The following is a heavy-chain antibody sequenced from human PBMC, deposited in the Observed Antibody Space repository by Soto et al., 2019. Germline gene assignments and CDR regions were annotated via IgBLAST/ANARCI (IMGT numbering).Heavy chain of an antibody. V-gene: IGHV3-21*01. CDR3: ARTNGAYSNYFDY. CDR2: IGGSSGHI. J-gene: IGHJ4*02. CDR1: GFTFSSYS. D-gene: IGHD2-8*01. Sequence: EVQLVESGGGLAKPGGSLRLSCAASGFTFSSYSMVWVSQAPEKGLEWVSSIGGSSGHIYYADSLKGRFTISRDNAKNSLYLQMNSLRVDDTAVYYCARTNGAYSNYFDYWGQGTLVTVSS.